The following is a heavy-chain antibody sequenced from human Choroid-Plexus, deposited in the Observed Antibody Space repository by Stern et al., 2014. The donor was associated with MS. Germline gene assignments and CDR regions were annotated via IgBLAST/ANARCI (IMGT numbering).Heavy chain of an antibody. J-gene: IGHJ4*02. D-gene: IGHD1-1*01. CDR3: ARDTSSPERSDW. Sequence: VQLVESGGGVIQPGGSLRLSCIASGFTVSRDYMTWVRQAPGKGLEWVSLITNVGSTFYTDSVKGRFTISRDDSKNTVYLHMTSLRAEDTAMYYCARDTSSPERSDWWGQGTLVTVSS. V-gene: IGHV3-53*01. CDR2: ITNVGST. CDR1: GFTVSRDY.